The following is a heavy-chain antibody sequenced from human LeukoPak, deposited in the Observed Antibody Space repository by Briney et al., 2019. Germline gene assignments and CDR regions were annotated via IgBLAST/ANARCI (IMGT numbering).Heavy chain of an antibody. CDR2: ISGSGGST. V-gene: IGHV3-23*01. J-gene: IGHJ3*02. CDR1: GFTFSSYA. CDR3: ARRERLGYSYGRGTLDI. D-gene: IGHD5-18*01. Sequence: GGSLRLSCAASGFTFSSYAMSWVRQAPGKGLEWVSGISGSGGSTYYADSVKGRFTISRDNSRNTLYLQMNSLRVEDTAVYYCARRERLGYSYGRGTLDIWGQGTMVTVSS.